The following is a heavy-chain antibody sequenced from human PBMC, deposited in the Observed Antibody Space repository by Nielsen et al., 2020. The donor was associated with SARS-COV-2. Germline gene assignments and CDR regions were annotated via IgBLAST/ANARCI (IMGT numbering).Heavy chain of an antibody. CDR1: GFTFSSYS. CDR2: IKQDGSEK. D-gene: IGHD2-2*01. J-gene: IGHJ5*02. V-gene: IGHV3-7*01. CDR3: ARRIQIVVVPSGWFDP. Sequence: GGSLRLSCAASGFTFSSYSMNWVRQAPGKGLEWVANIKQDGSEKYYVDSVKGRFTISRDNAKNSLYLQMNSLRAEDTAVYYCARRIQIVVVPSGWFDPWGQGTLVTVSS.